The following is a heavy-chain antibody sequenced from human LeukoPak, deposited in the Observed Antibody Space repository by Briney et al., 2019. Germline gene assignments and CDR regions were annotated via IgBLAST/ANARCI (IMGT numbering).Heavy chain of an antibody. V-gene: IGHV3-9*01. CDR1: GFTFDDYA. Sequence: GGSLRLSCAASGFTFDDYAMHWVRQAPGKGLEWVSGISWNSGSIGYADSVKGRFTISRDNSKNTLYLQMNSLRAEDTAVYYCAKTGTPWYYFDYWGQGTLVTVSS. D-gene: IGHD6-13*01. CDR3: AKTGTPWYYFDY. CDR2: ISWNSGSI. J-gene: IGHJ4*02.